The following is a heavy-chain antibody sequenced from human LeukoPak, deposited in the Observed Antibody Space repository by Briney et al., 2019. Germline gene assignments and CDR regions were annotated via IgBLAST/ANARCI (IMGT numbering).Heavy chain of an antibody. CDR2: ITSSSSHI. D-gene: IGHD6-19*01. CDR1: GFTFNSYN. V-gene: IGHV3-21*01. J-gene: IGHJ6*03. CDR3: VRETAVPYYYMEI. Sequence: GGSLRLSCAASGFTFNSYNMNWVRQAPGKGLEWVSSITSSSSHIYYADSVRGRFTISRDNARNSLYLQLNSLRAEDTAIYYCVRETAVPYYYMEIWGEGTTVTVSS.